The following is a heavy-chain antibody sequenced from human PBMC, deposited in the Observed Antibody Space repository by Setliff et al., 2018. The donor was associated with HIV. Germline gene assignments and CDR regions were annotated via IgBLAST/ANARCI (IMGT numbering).Heavy chain of an antibody. D-gene: IGHD3-10*01. V-gene: IGHV1-69*06. Sequence: SVKVSCNASGGSFNILGFTWVRQAPGQGLEWVGGIIPVVDAPIYAQRFQGRVVITADKSTGTAYMQLSSLKFEDTAVYYCATRPPGVHGFSIWGQGTMVTVSS. CDR2: IIPVVDAP. CDR3: ATRPPGVHGFSI. CDR1: GGSFNILG. J-gene: IGHJ3*02.